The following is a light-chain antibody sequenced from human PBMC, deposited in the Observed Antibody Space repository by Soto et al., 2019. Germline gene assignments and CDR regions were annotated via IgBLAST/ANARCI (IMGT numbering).Light chain of an antibody. J-gene: IGLJ1*01. V-gene: IGLV1-40*01. Sequence: QSVLTQPPSVSWSPGQRVTISCTGSSSNIWAGYGVHWYQQLPGTAPKLLIFGNNNRPSGVPDRFSGSKSGTSASLAITGLQAEDEADYYCQSYDSSLSGYVFGTGTKVTVL. CDR2: GNN. CDR3: QSYDSSLSGYV. CDR1: SSNIWAGYG.